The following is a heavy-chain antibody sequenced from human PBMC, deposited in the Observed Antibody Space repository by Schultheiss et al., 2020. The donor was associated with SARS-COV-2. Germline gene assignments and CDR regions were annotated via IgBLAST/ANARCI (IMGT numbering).Heavy chain of an antibody. CDR3: ARDRETVLGYCSGGSCYSDAFDI. J-gene: IGHJ3*02. CDR1: GFTFSSYG. Sequence: GGSLRLSCAASGFTFSSYGMHWVRQAPGKGLEWVAVIWYDGSNKYYADSVKGRFTISRDNSKNSLYLQMNSLRAEDTAVYYCARDRETVLGYCSGGSCYSDAFDIWGQGTMVTVSS. V-gene: IGHV3-33*01. D-gene: IGHD2-15*01. CDR2: IWYDGSNK.